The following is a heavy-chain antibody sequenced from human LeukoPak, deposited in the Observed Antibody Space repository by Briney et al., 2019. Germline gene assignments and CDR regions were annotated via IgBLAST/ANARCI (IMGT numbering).Heavy chain of an antibody. D-gene: IGHD6-19*01. CDR2: ISGSGGST. CDR3: AKDLRYSSGWDAFDI. Sequence: PGGSLRLSCAASGFTSSSYAMSWVRQAPGKGLEWVSGISGSGGSTYYADSVKGRFTISRDNSKNTLYLQMSSLRAEDTAVYYCAKDLRYSSGWDAFDIWGQGTMVTVSS. J-gene: IGHJ3*02. CDR1: GFTSSSYA. V-gene: IGHV3-23*01.